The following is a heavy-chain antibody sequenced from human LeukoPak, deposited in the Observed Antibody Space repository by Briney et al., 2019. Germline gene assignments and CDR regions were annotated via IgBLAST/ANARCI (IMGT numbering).Heavy chain of an antibody. V-gene: IGHV4-4*07. J-gene: IGHJ5*02. Sequence: SETLSLTCTVSGYSISSGYYWSWIRQPAGKGLEWIGRIYTSGSTNYNPSLKSRVTMSVDTSKNQFSLKLSSVTAADTAVYYCARDRKYSSSWYADNWFDPWGQGTLVTVSS. CDR1: GYSISSGYY. D-gene: IGHD6-13*01. CDR3: ARDRKYSSSWYADNWFDP. CDR2: IYTSGST.